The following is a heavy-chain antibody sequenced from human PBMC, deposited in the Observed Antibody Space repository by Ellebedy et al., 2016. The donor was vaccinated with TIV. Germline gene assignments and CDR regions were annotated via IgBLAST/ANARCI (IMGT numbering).Heavy chain of an antibody. CDR2: IYYSGST. J-gene: IGHJ4*02. Sequence: MPSETLSLTCTVSGDSISSPSYYWGWIRQPPGKGLEWIGSIYYSGSTYYYPSLKSRVTMSIDTSKNQFSLKLSSVTAADTAVYYCARHHTVERGAIDYWGQGTLVTVSS. CDR1: GDSISSPSYY. D-gene: IGHD1-1*01. CDR3: ARHHTVERGAIDY. V-gene: IGHV4-39*01.